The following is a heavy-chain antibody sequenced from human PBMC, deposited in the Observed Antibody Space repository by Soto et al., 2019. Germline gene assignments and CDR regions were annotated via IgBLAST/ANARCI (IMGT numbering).Heavy chain of an antibody. CDR3: ARDEGAAMGFQY. Sequence: QVQLVQSGAEVKEPGASVRLSCKASGYTFTDSYKTWGRQAPGQGLEWMGVINPVGGSTTYIQKFQGRVTLTRDMSTTTVHMVLSALRSDDTATYYCARDEGAAMGFQYWGQGTPVNVFS. CDR2: INPVGGST. V-gene: IGHV1-46*01. CDR1: GYTFTDSY. D-gene: IGHD5-18*01. J-gene: IGHJ4*02.